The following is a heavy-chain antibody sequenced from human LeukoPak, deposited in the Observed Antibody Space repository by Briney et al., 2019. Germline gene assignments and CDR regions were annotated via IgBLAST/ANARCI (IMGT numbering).Heavy chain of an antibody. CDR2: LYITGVT. J-gene: IGHJ4*02. CDR3: ARVLRGTTSCLDV. Sequence: SETLSLICTVSGGSISGYYWTWIRQPAGKGLEWIGRLYITGVTNYSPSLESRVTMSVDMSRNQFSLKLIAVTAADTAIYYCARVLRGTTSCLDVWGQGTLVTVSS. V-gene: IGHV4-4*07. CDR1: GGSISGYY. D-gene: IGHD2-2*01.